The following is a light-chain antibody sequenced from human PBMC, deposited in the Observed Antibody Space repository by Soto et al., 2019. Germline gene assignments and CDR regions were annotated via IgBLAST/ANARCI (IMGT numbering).Light chain of an antibody. CDR1: QTIGSS. Sequence: DTQMTQSPAALSASVGDRVTITCRASQTIGSSLAWYQQKPGKAPNLLISDASSLERGVPSRFSGSGSGTEFTLTIRSLQPDDFATYYCQQYNGYSRTFGQGTKVDIK. CDR3: QQYNGYSRT. CDR2: DAS. V-gene: IGKV1-5*01. J-gene: IGKJ1*01.